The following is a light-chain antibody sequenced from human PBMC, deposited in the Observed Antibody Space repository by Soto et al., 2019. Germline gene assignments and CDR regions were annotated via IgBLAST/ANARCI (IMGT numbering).Light chain of an antibody. J-gene: IGLJ1*01. V-gene: IGLV2-14*01. CDR1: SSDVGSYHY. Sequence: QSALTQPASVSRSPGQSSTISCTGTSSDVGSYHYVSWFQQHPGKAPKLIIFEVSDRPSGVSTRFSGSKSGDTASLTISGLQADDEADYYCSSYTSGRDVYVFGGGTKVTVL. CDR3: SSYTSGRDVYV. CDR2: EVS.